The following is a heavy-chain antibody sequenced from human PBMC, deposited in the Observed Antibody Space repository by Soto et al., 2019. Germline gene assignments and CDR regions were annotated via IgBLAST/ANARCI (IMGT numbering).Heavy chain of an antibody. J-gene: IGHJ4*02. CDR2: IYYSGST. V-gene: IGHV4-30-4*01. Sequence: SETLSLTCTVSGGSISSGDYYWSWIRQPQRKGQEWIGYIYYSGSTYYNPSLKSRVTISVDTSKNQFSLKLSSVTAADTAVYYCARAGYYGSGSYYNDQKPIYFDYWGQGTLVTVS. CDR3: ARAGYYGSGSYYNDQKPIYFDY. D-gene: IGHD3-10*01. CDR1: GGSISSGDYY.